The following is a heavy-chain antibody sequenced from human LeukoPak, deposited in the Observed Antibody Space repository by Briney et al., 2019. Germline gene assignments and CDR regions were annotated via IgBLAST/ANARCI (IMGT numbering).Heavy chain of an antibody. J-gene: IGHJ4*02. V-gene: IGHV5-51*01. D-gene: IGHD3-22*01. CDR1: GYIFTNYW. CDR2: IYPDDSEI. CDR3: ARSRDSSGYYYLI. Sequence: GASLQISCEASGYIFTNYWIGGVRQLPGKGLEWMGIIYPDDSEIKYSPSFQGQVTISADKSISTAYLQWSSLKASDTAMYYCARSRDSSGYYYLIWGQGTLVTVSS.